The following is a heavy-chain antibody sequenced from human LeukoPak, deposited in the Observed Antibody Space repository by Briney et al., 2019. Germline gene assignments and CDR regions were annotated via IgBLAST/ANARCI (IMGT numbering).Heavy chain of an antibody. Sequence: GSLRLSCAASGFTFSDYYMSWIRQAPGKGLEWIGHIYYTGSTNYNPSLKSRVTISIDTSKNQFSLQLSSVTAADTAVYYCARDSGSGTYYWGQGTLVTVSS. CDR1: GFTFSDYY. CDR3: ARDSGSGTYY. D-gene: IGHD6-19*01. CDR2: IYYTGST. V-gene: IGHV4-59*01. J-gene: IGHJ4*02.